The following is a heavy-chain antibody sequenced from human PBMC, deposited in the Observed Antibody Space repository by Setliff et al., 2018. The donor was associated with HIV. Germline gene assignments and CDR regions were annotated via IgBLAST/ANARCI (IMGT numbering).Heavy chain of an antibody. J-gene: IGHJ4*02. Sequence: SETLSLTCSVSGGSISSSNNYWGWIRQPPGKGLEWIGSIYYDGRTLYNSSLESRVTISVDTSKNQFSLELRSVKGRFTISRDDSENSLYLQMNSLKTEDTAVYYCARGPATGDYSYYFDYWGQGTLVTVSS. CDR1: GGSISSSNNY. V-gene: IGHV4-39*01. CDR2: IYYDGRT. D-gene: IGHD4-17*01. CDR3: SENSLYLQMNSLKTEDTAVYYCARGPATGDYSYYFDY.